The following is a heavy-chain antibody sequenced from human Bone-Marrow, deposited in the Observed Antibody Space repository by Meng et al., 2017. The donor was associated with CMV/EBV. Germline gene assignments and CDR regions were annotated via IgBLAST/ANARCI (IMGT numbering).Heavy chain of an antibody. CDR1: GYTVTDYY. D-gene: IGHD6-19*01. Sequence: QLGHAGAKLKKPGALVKVSCKASGYTVTDYYIHWVRQAPGQWLEWMGWINPNDDTNYAQNFQGRVTTTRDMSINTVYMELSRLTSDDTAVYYCARSSGWSRFDYWGLGTLVTVSS. V-gene: IGHV1-2*02. CDR3: ARSSGWSRFDY. J-gene: IGHJ4*02. CDR2: INPNDDT.